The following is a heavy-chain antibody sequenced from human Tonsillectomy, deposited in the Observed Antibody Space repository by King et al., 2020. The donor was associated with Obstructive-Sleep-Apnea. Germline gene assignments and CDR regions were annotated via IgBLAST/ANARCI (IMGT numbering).Heavy chain of an antibody. CDR2: ISAYNGNT. D-gene: IGHD2-15*01. J-gene: IGHJ3*02. V-gene: IGHV1-18*04. Sequence: VQLVESGAEVKKPGASVKVSCKASGYTFTSYGISWVRQAPGQGLEWMGWISAYNGNTNYAQKLQGRVTMTTDTSTSTAYMELRSLRSDDTAVYYCARDRWDIVVVVAADADGAFDIWGQGTMVTVSS. CDR3: ARDRWDIVVVVAADADGAFDI. CDR1: GYTFTSYG.